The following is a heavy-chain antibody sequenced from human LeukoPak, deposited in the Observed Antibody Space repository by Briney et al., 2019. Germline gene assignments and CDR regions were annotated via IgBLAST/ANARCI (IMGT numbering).Heavy chain of an antibody. Sequence: RGSLRLSCAASGFTFSSYSMNWVRQAPGKGLEWVSSISSSSSYIYYADSVKGRFTISRDNAKNSLYLQMDSLRAEDTAVYYCARPDYDFWSGSPGGNYMDVWGKGTTVTVSS. D-gene: IGHD3-3*01. V-gene: IGHV3-21*06. CDR1: GFTFSSYS. J-gene: IGHJ6*03. CDR2: ISSSSSYI. CDR3: ARPDYDFWSGSPGGNYMDV.